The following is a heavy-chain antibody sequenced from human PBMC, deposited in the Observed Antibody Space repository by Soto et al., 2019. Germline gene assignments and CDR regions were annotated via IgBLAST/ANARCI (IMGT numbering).Heavy chain of an antibody. D-gene: IGHD3-3*01. CDR2: ISSSGSTI. J-gene: IGHJ6*03. CDR1: GFTFSDYY. Sequence: PGGSLRLSCAASGFTFSDYYMSWIRQAPGKGLEWVSYISSSGSTIYYADSVKGRFTISRDNAKNSLYLQMNSLRAEDTAVYYCARKYDFWSGYYLTEKYYYMDVWGKGTTVTVSS. V-gene: IGHV3-11*01. CDR3: ARKYDFWSGYYLTEKYYYMDV.